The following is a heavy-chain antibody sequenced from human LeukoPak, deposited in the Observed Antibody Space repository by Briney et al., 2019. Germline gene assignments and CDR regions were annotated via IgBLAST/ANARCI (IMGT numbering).Heavy chain of an antibody. CDR1: GGSLSSGDYY. D-gene: IGHD3-10*01. V-gene: IGHV4-30-4*01. CDR2: IYYSGST. J-gene: IGHJ5*02. CDR3: GRTNREYYYGSGSYLARFDP. Sequence: PSETLSLTCTVSGGSLSSGDYYWSWIRQPPGKVLEWIGYIYYSGSTYYNPSLKSRVTISVDTSKNQFSLKLSSVTAADTAVYYCGRTNREYYYGSGSYLARFDPWGQGTLVTVSP.